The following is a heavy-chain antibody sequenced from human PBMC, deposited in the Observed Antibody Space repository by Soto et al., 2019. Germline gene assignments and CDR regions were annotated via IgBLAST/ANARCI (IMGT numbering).Heavy chain of an antibody. CDR2: IYYSGST. Sequence: SETLSLTCTVSGGSISSYYWSWIRQPPGKGLEWIGYIYYSGSTNYNPSLKSRVTISVDTSKNQFSLKLSSVTAADTAVYYCARVGYCSSTSCYDYYYYYYGMDVWGQGTTVTVSS. CDR3: ARVGYCSSTSCYDYYYYYYGMDV. CDR1: GGSISSYY. V-gene: IGHV4-59*08. J-gene: IGHJ6*02. D-gene: IGHD2-2*01.